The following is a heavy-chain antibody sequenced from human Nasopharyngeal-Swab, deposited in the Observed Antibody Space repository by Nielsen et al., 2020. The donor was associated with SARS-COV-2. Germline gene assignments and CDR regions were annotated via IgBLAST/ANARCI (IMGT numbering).Heavy chain of an antibody. CDR1: GFSFRSYW. CDR2: IDTDGSIT. CDR3: ARDSYRYDFWSGYHHYYYYYMDV. V-gene: IGHV3-74*01. Sequence: GGSLRLSCAASGFSFRSYWMHWVRQVPGEGLVWVSRIDTDGSITNYADSVKGRFTISRDNSKNTLYLQMNSLRAEDTAVYYCARDSYRYDFWSGYHHYYYYYMDVWGKGTTVTVSS. D-gene: IGHD3-3*01. J-gene: IGHJ6*03.